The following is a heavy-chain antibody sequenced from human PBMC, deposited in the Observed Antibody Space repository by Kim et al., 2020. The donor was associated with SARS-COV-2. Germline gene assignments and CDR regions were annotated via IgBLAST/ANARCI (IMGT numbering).Heavy chain of an antibody. J-gene: IGHJ6*02. CDR2: ISGSGGST. D-gene: IGHD2-15*01. V-gene: IGHV3-23*01. CDR3: ATRRGYCSGGSCWGPHYYYYGMDV. Sequence: GGSLRLSCAASGFTFSSYAMSWVRQAPGKGLEWVSAISGSGGSTYYADSVKGRFTISRDNSKNTLYLQMNSLRAEDTAVYYCATRRGYCSGGSCWGPHYYYYGMDVWGQGTTVTVSS. CDR1: GFTFSSYA.